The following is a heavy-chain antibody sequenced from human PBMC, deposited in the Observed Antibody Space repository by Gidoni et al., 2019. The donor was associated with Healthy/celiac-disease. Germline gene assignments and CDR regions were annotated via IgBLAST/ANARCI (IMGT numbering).Heavy chain of an antibody. CDR3: ARQGDIVVVVADTANFDY. CDR1: GGPISSRSYY. D-gene: IGHD2-15*01. J-gene: IGHJ4*02. V-gene: IGHV4-39*01. CDR2: IYYRGST. Sequence: QLQLQASVPGLVKPSETLSLTCTVSGGPISSRSYYWGWIRPPPGKGLEWIGSIYYRGSTYYNPSLKSRVTISVDTSKNQFSLKLSSVTAADTAVYYCARQGDIVVVVADTANFDYWGQGTLVTVSS.